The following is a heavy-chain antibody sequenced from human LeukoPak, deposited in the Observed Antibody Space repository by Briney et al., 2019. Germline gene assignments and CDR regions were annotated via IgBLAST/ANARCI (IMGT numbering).Heavy chain of an antibody. D-gene: IGHD3-9*01. J-gene: IGHJ4*02. V-gene: IGHV3-7*04. Sequence: PGGSLRLSCAASGFTFSSYWMSWVRQAPGKGLEWVANIKQEGSEKYYVDSVKGRFTISRDIAKNSLFLQMNSLRAEDTAVYYCVGAGYYFDYWGQGTLVTVSS. CDR2: IKQEGSEK. CDR1: GFTFSSYW. CDR3: VGAGYYFDY.